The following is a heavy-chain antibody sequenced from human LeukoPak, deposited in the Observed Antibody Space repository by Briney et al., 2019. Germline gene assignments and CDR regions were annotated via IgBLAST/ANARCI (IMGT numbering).Heavy chain of an antibody. CDR3: ARGFVVVPAAIPLQLWWY. CDR2: INPNNGGT. J-gene: IGHJ4*02. Sequence: ASVKVSCKASGYTFTGYYMHWVRQAPGPGLEWMGWINPNNGGTKYAQKFQARVTMTRDTSISTAYMELSRLRSDDTAVYYCARGFVVVPAAIPLQLWWYWGQGTLVTVSS. V-gene: IGHV1-2*02. D-gene: IGHD2-2*01. CDR1: GYTFTGYY.